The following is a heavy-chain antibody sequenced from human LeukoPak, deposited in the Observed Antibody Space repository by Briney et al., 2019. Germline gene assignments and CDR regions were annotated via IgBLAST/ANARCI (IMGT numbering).Heavy chain of an antibody. D-gene: IGHD4-17*01. CDR2: TYYRSKWYN. Sequence: SQTLSLTCAISGDSVSSNTAAWTWIRQSPSRGLEWLGRTYYRSKWYNDYAVSVKSRITVNPDTSKNQFSLKLSSVTAADTAVYYCATVTSEKRFDYWGQGTLVTVSS. V-gene: IGHV6-1*01. CDR3: ATVTSEKRFDY. CDR1: GDSVSSNTAA. J-gene: IGHJ4*02.